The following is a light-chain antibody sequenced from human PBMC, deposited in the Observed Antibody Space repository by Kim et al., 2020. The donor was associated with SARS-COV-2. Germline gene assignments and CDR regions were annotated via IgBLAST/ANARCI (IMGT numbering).Light chain of an antibody. CDR2: DAT. Sequence: SPRERAPLSCRDSQTINNTLVWYQHKPGQAPRLLIYDATTRATGVPARFIGSGSETDFTLTISSLQSEDFAVYYCQQSNDWPPLTFGQGTKVDIK. CDR3: QQSNDWPPLT. CDR1: QTINNT. J-gene: IGKJ1*01. V-gene: IGKV3-15*01.